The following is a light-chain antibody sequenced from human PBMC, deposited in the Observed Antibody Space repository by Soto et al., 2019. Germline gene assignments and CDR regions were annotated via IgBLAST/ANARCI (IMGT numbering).Light chain of an antibody. J-gene: IGKJ1*01. CDR2: HAS. CDR3: QQYNSYS. Sequence: DIQMTQSPSTLSASVGDRVTITCRASQTISSWLAWYQQKPGTAPKVLIYHASNLQSGDPSRFSGSGSGTEFTLTISSLQPDDFATYYCQQYNSYSFGQGTKVDIK. V-gene: IGKV1-5*01. CDR1: QTISSW.